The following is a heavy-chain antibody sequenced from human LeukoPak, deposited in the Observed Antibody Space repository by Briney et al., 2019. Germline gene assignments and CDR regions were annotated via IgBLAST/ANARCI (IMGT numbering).Heavy chain of an antibody. D-gene: IGHD4-23*01. CDR3: ATLTGGDDAFDI. J-gene: IGHJ3*02. CDR2: IFYTGST. CDR1: RGSISSYY. V-gene: IGHV4-59*01. Sequence: SETLSLTCTVSRGSISSYYWSWIRQPPGKGLEWIGYIFYTGSTNYNPSLKSRVTISVLTSKNRFSLKLSSVTAADTAVYYCATLTGGDDAFDIWGQGTMVTVSS.